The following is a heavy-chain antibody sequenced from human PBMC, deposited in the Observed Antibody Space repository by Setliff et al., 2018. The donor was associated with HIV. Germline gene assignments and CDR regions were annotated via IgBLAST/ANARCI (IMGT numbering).Heavy chain of an antibody. CDR1: GGTFNSYT. D-gene: IGHD6-19*01. J-gene: IGHJ4*02. V-gene: IGHV1-69*10. Sequence: ASVKVSCKVSGGTFNSYTFTWVRQAPGQGLEWMWGIIPILGITHRAQNFQGRVTISADGSTNTAYMDVSSLRSEDTAVYYCARNGPHGSGWYNYFDFWGQGTLVTVSS. CDR3: ARNGPHGSGWYNYFDF. CDR2: IIPILGIT.